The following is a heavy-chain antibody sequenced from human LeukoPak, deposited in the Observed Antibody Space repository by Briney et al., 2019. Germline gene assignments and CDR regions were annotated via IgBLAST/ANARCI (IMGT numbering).Heavy chain of an antibody. CDR3: ARWYGGNSKTYHFDL. D-gene: IGHD4-23*01. V-gene: IGHV4-38-2*02. Sequence: SETLSLTCTVSGYSISSGYHWGWIRQPPGKGLEWIGSISHSGSTYYNPSLKSRVTISVDTSKNQFSLKLSSVTAADTAVYYCARWYGGNSKTYHFDLWGRGTLVTVSS. J-gene: IGHJ2*01. CDR1: GYSISSGYH. CDR2: ISHSGST.